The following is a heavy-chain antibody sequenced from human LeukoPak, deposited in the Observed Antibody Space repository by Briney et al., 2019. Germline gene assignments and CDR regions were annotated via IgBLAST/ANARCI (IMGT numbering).Heavy chain of an antibody. J-gene: IGHJ4*02. CDR3: ARHYAPDLTYYYDSSGYYEGFFDY. D-gene: IGHD3-22*01. V-gene: IGHV6-1*01. CDR2: TYYRSKWYN. Sequence: SQTLSLTCALSGDSVSSNSAAWNWIRQSPSRGLEWLGRTYYRSKWYNDYAVSVKSRITINPDTSKNQFSLQLNSVTPEDTAVYYCARHYAPDLTYYYDSSGYYEGFFDYWGQGTLVTVSS. CDR1: GDSVSSNSAA.